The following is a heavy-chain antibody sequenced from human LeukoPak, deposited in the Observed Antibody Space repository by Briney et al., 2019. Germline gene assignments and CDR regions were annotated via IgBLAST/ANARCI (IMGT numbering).Heavy chain of an antibody. Sequence: GGSLRLSCAASGFTFSSYWMHWVRQAPGKGLEWVSYISSSGSTIYYADSVKGRFTISRDNAKDSLYLQMNSLRAEDTAVYYCAELGITMIGGVWGKGTTVTISS. CDR1: GFTFSSYW. V-gene: IGHV3-48*04. CDR3: AELGITMIGGV. CDR2: ISSSGSTI. J-gene: IGHJ6*04. D-gene: IGHD3-10*02.